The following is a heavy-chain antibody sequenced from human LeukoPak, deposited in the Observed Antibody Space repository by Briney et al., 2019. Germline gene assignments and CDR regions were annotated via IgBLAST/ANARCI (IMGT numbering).Heavy chain of an antibody. D-gene: IGHD6-19*01. Sequence: ASVKVSCKASGYTFTSYYMHWVRQAPGQGLEWMGIINPSGGSTSYAQKFQGRVTMTRDTSTSTVYMKLSSLRSEDTAVYYCARVAVAGTFDYWGQGTLVTVSS. V-gene: IGHV1-46*01. CDR1: GYTFTSYY. J-gene: IGHJ4*02. CDR3: ARVAVAGTFDY. CDR2: INPSGGST.